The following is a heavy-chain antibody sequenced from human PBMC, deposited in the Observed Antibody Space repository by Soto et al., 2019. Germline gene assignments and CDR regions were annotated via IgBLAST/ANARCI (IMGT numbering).Heavy chain of an antibody. D-gene: IGHD6-13*01. CDR3: ARDIAAAAHYYYYGMDV. J-gene: IGHJ6*02. V-gene: IGHV1-46*03. CDR1: GYTFTSYY. Sequence: ASVKVSCKASGYTFTSYYMHWVRQAPGQGLEWMGIINPSGGSTSYAQKFQGRVTMTRDTSTSTVYMELSSLRSEDTAVYYCARDIAAAAHYYYYGMDVWGQGTTVTVSS. CDR2: INPSGGST.